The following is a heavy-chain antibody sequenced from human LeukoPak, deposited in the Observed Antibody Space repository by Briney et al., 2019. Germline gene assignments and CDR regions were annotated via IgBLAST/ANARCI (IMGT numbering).Heavy chain of an antibody. CDR3: ARDTFIQEEGTYYYMDV. CDR2: IYYSGST. J-gene: IGHJ6*03. D-gene: IGHD1/OR15-1a*01. V-gene: IGHV4-39*07. Sequence: SETLSLTCTVSGGSISSSRYYWGWIRQPPGKGLEWIGSIYYSGSTYYNPSLKSRVTISVDTSKNQFSLKLSSVTAADTAVYYCARDTFIQEEGTYYYMDVWGKGTTVTVSS. CDR1: GGSISSSRYY.